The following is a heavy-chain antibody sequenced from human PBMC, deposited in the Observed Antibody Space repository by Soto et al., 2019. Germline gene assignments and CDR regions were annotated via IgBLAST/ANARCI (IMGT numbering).Heavy chain of an antibody. Sequence: EASVKVSCKASGGTFSSYAINWVRQATGQGLEWMGWMNPNSGNTGYAQKFQGRVTMTRNTSISTAYMELSSLRSEDTAVYYCARVLDSSGYYYLFDYWGQGTLVTVSS. CDR3: ARVLDSSGYYYLFDY. CDR1: GGTFSSYA. D-gene: IGHD3-22*01. CDR2: MNPNSGNT. J-gene: IGHJ4*02. V-gene: IGHV1-8*02.